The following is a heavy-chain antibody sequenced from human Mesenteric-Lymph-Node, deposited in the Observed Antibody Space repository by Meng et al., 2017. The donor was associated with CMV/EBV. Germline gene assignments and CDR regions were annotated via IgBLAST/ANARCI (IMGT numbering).Heavy chain of an antibody. Sequence: SLRLSFEVPGLTVSNNYMNWVRQAPGKGLDWVSMIYSDGTTYYADSVKGRFTISRDESKNTLYLQLNSLRVEDTAVYYCTRGTGGYSYWGQGTLVTVSS. V-gene: IGHV3-53*01. CDR1: GLTVSNNY. J-gene: IGHJ4*02. D-gene: IGHD2-21*01. CDR2: IYSDGTT. CDR3: TRGTGGYSY.